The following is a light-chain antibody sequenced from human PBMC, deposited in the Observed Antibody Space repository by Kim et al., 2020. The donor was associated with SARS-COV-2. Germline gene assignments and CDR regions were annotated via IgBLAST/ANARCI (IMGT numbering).Light chain of an antibody. CDR1: QSVSSY. Sequence: EIVLTQSPATLSLSPGERATLSCRASQSVSSYLAWYQQKPGQAPRLLIYDASNRATAIPARFSGSGSGTDFTLTISSLGPEAFAVYYCQRRSNWPPLTFGGGTKVDIK. V-gene: IGKV3-11*01. CDR2: DAS. J-gene: IGKJ4*01. CDR3: QRRSNWPPLT.